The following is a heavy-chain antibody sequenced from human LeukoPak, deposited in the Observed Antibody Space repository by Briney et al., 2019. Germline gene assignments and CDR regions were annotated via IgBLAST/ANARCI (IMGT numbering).Heavy chain of an antibody. V-gene: IGHV1-46*01. CDR1: GYTFTSSY. Sequence: ASVKVSCKASGYTFTSSYMHWVRQAPGQGLEWMGIINPSGGSTNYAQKFQGRVTMTRDTSTSTVHMELSSLRSEDTAVYYCARVYFGSGNYYTYNAYFDHWGQGTLVTVSS. D-gene: IGHD3-10*01. CDR3: ARVYFGSGNYYTYNAYFDH. J-gene: IGHJ4*02. CDR2: INPSGGST.